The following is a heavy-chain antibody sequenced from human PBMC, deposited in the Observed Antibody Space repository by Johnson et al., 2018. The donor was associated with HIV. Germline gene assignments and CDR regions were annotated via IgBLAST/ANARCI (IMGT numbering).Heavy chain of an antibody. V-gene: IGHV3-23*04. CDR1: GFTFSSYA. D-gene: IGHD1-7*01. CDR2: IRGSGGST. CDR3: TTERNWNSVPDVDAFDI. Sequence: VQLVESGGGVVQPGRSLRLSCAASGFTFSSYAMSWVRQAPGRGLAWVSAIRGSGGSTYYADSVKGRFTISRDNSKNTLYLQMNSLKTEDTAVYYCTTERNWNSVPDVDAFDIWGQGTMVTVSS. J-gene: IGHJ3*02.